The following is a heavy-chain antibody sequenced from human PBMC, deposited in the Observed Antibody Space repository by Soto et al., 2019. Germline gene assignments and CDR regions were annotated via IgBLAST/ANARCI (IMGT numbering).Heavy chain of an antibody. Sequence: PSETLSLTGTVSFGSISSSSYYWGWVRQPPGKGLEWIGSIYYSGSTYYNPSRKSRVTISVDTSKNQFSLKLSSVTAADTAVYYCARSPLMHDFWSGYRNPYGMDGWGQGNTVTVS. CDR3: ARSPLMHDFWSGYRNPYGMDG. D-gene: IGHD3-3*01. V-gene: IGHV4-39*01. CDR1: FGSISSSSYY. CDR2: IYYSGST. J-gene: IGHJ6*02.